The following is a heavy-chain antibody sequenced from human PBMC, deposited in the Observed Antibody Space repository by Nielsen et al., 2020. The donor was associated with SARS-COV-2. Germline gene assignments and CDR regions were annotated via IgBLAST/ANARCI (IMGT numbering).Heavy chain of an antibody. V-gene: IGHV4-34*01. D-gene: IGHD1-1*01. Sequence: SETLSLTCAVYGGSFSGYYWSWIRQPPGKGLEWIGEINHSGSTNYNPSLKSRVTISVDTSKNQFSLKLSSVTAADTAVYYCARGANWNPLGYWGQGTRVTVSS. CDR2: INHSGST. CDR3: ARGANWNPLGY. CDR1: GGSFSGYY. J-gene: IGHJ4*02.